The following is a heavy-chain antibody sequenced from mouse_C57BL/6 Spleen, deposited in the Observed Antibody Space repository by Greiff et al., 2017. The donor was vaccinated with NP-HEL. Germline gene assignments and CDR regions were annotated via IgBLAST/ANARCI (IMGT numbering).Heavy chain of an antibody. CDR3: EGSSSYYYAMDY. J-gene: IGHJ4*01. D-gene: IGHD1-1*01. CDR2: ISSGSSTI. Sequence: DVQLQESGGGLVKPGGSLKLSCAASGFTFSDYGMHWVRQAPEKGLEWVAYISSGSSTIYYADTVKGRFTISRDNAKNTLFLQMTSLRSEDTAMYYCEGSSSYYYAMDYWGQGTSVTVSS. V-gene: IGHV5-17*01. CDR1: GFTFSDYG.